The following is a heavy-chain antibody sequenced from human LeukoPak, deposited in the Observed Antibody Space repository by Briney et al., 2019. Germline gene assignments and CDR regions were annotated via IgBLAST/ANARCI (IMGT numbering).Heavy chain of an antibody. CDR1: GGSTASSGYY. CDR3: ARDLGRIVGVTGGLAFNI. J-gene: IGHJ3*02. V-gene: IGHV4-31*03. CDR2: IYYSGST. D-gene: IGHD1-26*01. Sequence: SETLSLTCTVSGGSTASSGYYWTWIRQLPGKGLEWIGYIYYSGSTYYNPSLKSRVSISIDRSKTQFSLKLSSVTAADTAVYYCARDLGRIVGVTGGLAFNIWGQGTAVTVSS.